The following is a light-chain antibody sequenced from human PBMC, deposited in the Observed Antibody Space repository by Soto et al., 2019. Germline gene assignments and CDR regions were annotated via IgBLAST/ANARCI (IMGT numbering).Light chain of an antibody. Sequence: EIVLTQSPGTLSLSPGERATLSCRASQSVSNNYLAWYQQKPGQAPRLLIYGASNRATGIPDRFSGSGSGTDFTLTTSRLEAEDFAVYCCQRYGSSGTFGQGTKVDIK. V-gene: IGKV3-20*01. CDR1: QSVSNNY. J-gene: IGKJ1*01. CDR2: GAS. CDR3: QRYGSSGT.